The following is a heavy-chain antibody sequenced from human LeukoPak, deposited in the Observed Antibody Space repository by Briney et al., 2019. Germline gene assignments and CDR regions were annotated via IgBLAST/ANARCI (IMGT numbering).Heavy chain of an antibody. J-gene: IGHJ4*02. CDR2: IRFDGSHV. D-gene: IGHD6-13*01. V-gene: IGHV3-33*01. Sequence: PGRSLRLSSAASGFTFSSYGMHWVRQSPGKGLEWVAVIRFDGSHVYYGDSVKGRFTISRDNSKKTLFLQMDSLRAEDTTVYYCARWDISAADIDYWGQGTLVTVSA. CDR3: ARWDISAADIDY. CDR1: GFTFSSYG.